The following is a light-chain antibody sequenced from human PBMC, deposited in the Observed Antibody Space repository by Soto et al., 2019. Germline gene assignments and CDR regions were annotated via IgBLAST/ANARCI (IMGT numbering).Light chain of an antibody. CDR3: QQYGNSTIT. J-gene: IGKJ5*01. CDR1: ERIYSAY. CDR2: GTS. V-gene: IGKV3-20*01. Sequence: IVLTQSPGTQSLSPGERATLSCRASERIYSAYLGWYQQKPGQAPRLIIYGTSSRATGIPDRFSGSVSGTDGTITISRLEKEDCSVYYCQQYGNSTITFGQGTRLEIK.